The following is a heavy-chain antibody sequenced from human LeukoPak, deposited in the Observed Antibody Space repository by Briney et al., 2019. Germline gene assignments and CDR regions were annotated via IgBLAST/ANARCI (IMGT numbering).Heavy chain of an antibody. D-gene: IGHD4-23*01. CDR1: GFTFSSYW. J-gene: IGHJ4*02. CDR3: ARVVPDYGGSSFDY. V-gene: IGHV3-7*01. Sequence: GGSLSLSCAASGFTFSSYWMSWVRQAPGKGLEWVANIKQDGSEKYYVDSVKGRFTISRDNAKNSLYLQMNSLRAEDTAVYYCARVVPDYGGSSFDYWGQGTLVTVSS. CDR2: IKQDGSEK.